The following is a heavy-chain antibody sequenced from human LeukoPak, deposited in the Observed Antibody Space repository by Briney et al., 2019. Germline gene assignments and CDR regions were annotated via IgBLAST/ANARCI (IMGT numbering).Heavy chain of an antibody. D-gene: IGHD2-15*01. V-gene: IGHV3-48*04. Sequence: PGGSLRLSCAASGFTFSSYSMNWVRQAPGKGLEWVSYISSSSSTIYYADSVKGRFTISRDNAKNSLYLQMNSLRAEDTAVYYCARYENGGIDYWGQGTLVTVSS. CDR2: ISSSSSTI. CDR1: GFTFSSYS. CDR3: ARYENGGIDY. J-gene: IGHJ4*02.